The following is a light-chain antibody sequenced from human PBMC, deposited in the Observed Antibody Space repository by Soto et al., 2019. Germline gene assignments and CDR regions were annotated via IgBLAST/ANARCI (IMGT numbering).Light chain of an antibody. CDR2: DDS. V-gene: IGLV3-21*02. CDR3: QGWDSSSDHWV. CDR1: NLGSKS. J-gene: IGLJ3*02. Sequence: SYELTQPPSVSVAPGPTARITCGGNNLGSKSVHWYQQKPGQAPVLVVYDDSDRPSGIPERFSGSNSGNTATLTISRVEDGDEADYYCQGWDSSSDHWVFGEGTKLTVL.